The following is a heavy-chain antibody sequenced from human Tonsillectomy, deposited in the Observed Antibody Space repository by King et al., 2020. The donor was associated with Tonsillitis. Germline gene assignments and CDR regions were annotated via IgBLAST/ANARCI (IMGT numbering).Heavy chain of an antibody. CDR2: MNPNSGAT. J-gene: IGHJ4*02. V-gene: IGHV1-2*02. CDR3: AGSDGYNYGPGY. Sequence: GQLVQSGAEVKNSGASVKVSCKASGYTFTDFYMHWVRQAPGQGLEWMGWMNPNSGATKYAQKFQDRVTMTRDTSMSTAYMELSRLRSDDTAVYYCAGSDGYNYGPGYWGQGTLVTVSS. CDR1: GYTFTDFY. D-gene: IGHD5-24*01.